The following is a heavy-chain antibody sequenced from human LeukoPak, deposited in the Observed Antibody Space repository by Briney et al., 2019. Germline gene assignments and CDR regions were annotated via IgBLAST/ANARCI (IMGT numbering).Heavy chain of an antibody. CDR1: GFTFSSYW. CDR2: ISTTGGTT. V-gene: IGHV3-64D*08. CDR3: LKGWELRFDAFDI. Sequence: GGSLRLSCAASGFTFSSYWMHWVRQAPGKGLEYLSAISTTGGTTYYADSVKGRFTISRDNSKNTLYLQMNVLRAEDTAVYYCLKGWELRFDAFDIWGQGTMVTVSS. D-gene: IGHD1-26*01. J-gene: IGHJ3*02.